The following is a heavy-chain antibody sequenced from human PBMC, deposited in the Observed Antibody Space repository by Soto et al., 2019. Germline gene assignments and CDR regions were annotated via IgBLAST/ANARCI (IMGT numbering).Heavy chain of an antibody. J-gene: IGHJ6*02. Sequence: SLRLSCAASGFTFNSYSMNWVRQAPGKGLEWVSYISSSSSTIYYADSVKGRFTISRDNAKNSLYLQMNSLRDEDTAVYYCARDLGEPPYYYYYGMDVWGQGTTVTVSS. CDR3: ARDLGEPPYYYYYGMDV. D-gene: IGHD1-1*01. CDR1: GFTFNSYS. V-gene: IGHV3-48*02. CDR2: ISSSSSTI.